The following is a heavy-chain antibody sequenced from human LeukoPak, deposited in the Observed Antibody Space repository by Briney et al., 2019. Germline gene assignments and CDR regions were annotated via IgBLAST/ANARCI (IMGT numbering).Heavy chain of an antibody. V-gene: IGHV1-69*13. CDR3: ARGPVPRYYYYGMDV. CDR2: IIPIFGTA. Sequence: VKVSCKASGGTFSSYAISWVRQAPGQGPEWMGGIIPIFGTANYAQKFQGRVTITADESTSTAYMELSSLRSEDTAVYYCARGPVPRYYYYGMDVWGQGTTVTVSS. J-gene: IGHJ6*02. CDR1: GGTFSSYA.